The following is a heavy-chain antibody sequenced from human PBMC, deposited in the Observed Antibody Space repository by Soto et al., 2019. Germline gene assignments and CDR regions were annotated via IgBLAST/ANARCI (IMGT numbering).Heavy chain of an antibody. Sequence: SVKVSCKASGGTFSSYTISWVRQAPGQGLEWMGRIIPILGIANYAQKFQGRVTITADKSTSTAYMELSSLRSEDTAVYYCASGYSSGWHGAFWGQGTLVTVSS. CDR3: ASGYSSGWHGAF. CDR2: IIPILGIA. V-gene: IGHV1-69*02. D-gene: IGHD6-19*01. J-gene: IGHJ4*02. CDR1: GGTFSSYT.